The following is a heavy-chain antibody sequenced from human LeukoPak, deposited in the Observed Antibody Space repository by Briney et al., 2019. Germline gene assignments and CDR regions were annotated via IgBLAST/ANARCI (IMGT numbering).Heavy chain of an antibody. CDR1: GFTFSDYY. Sequence: PGGSLRLSCAASGFTFSDYYMGWIRQAPGKGLEWVSYISSSGSTIYYADSVKGRFTISRDNAKNSLYLQMNSLRAEDTAVYYCARVHYDSSGYYDDYWGQGTLVTVSS. V-gene: IGHV3-11*04. CDR2: ISSSGSTI. J-gene: IGHJ4*02. CDR3: ARVHYDSSGYYDDY. D-gene: IGHD3-22*01.